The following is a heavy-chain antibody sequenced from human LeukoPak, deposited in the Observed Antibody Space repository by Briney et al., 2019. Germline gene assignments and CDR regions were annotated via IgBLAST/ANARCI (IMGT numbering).Heavy chain of an antibody. D-gene: IGHD3-22*01. V-gene: IGHV4-59*06. CDR1: GGSISSYY. J-gene: IGHJ4*02. Sequence: PSETLSLTCTVSGGSISSYYWSWIRQPPGKGLEWIGYIYYSGSTYYNPSLKSRVTISVDTSKNQFSLKLSSVTAADTAVYYCARDHYYDSLWGQGTLVTVSS. CDR2: IYYSGST. CDR3: ARDHYYDSL.